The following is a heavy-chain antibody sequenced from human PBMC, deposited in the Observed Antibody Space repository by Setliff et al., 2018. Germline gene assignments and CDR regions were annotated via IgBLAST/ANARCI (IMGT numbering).Heavy chain of an antibody. J-gene: IGHJ4*02. D-gene: IGHD3-10*01. CDR2: IIPITGTT. Sequence: SVKVSCKASGGTLTTFTTYSLIWVRQAPGQGLEWMGGIIPITGTTNYAQRFQGRITISTDESSSTVYMEMSRLKSEDTAVYYCARGSLGARTRGYFDFWCLGTLVTVSS. CDR3: ARGSLGARTRGYFDF. V-gene: IGHV1-69*16. CDR1: GGTLTTFTTYS.